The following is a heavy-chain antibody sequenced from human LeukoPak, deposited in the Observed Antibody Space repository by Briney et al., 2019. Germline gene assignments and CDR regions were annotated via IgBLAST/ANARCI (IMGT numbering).Heavy chain of an antibody. CDR2: IYSGGST. CDR3: ARENSGSYDDAFDI. Sequence: GGSLRLSCEASGFTFSTNYMSWVRQAPGKGLEWVSVIYSGGSTYYADSVKGRFTISRDNSKNTLYLQMNSLRAEDTAVYYCARENSGSYDDAFDIWGQGTMVTVSS. CDR1: GFTFSTNY. D-gene: IGHD1-26*01. J-gene: IGHJ3*02. V-gene: IGHV3-66*01.